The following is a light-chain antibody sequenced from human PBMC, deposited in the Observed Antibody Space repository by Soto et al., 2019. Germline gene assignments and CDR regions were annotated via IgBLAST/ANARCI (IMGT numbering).Light chain of an antibody. CDR3: QHYNSYSEA. Sequence: EIQLTQSPSFLSASVGDRVTLTCRASQGISSYLAWYQQKPGKAPKLLIYAASTLQSGVPLRFSGSGSGTEFTLTISSLQPDDFATYYCQHYNSYSEAFGQGTKVDIK. CDR1: QGISSY. J-gene: IGKJ1*01. CDR2: AAS. V-gene: IGKV1-9*01.